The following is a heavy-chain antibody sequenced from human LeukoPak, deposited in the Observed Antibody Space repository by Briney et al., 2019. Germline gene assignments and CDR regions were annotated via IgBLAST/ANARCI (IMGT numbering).Heavy chain of an antibody. CDR1: GGSINSGDYY. V-gene: IGHV4-30-4*08. J-gene: IGHJ5*02. CDR3: ARTSLGGAWFDP. CDR2: IYYNGST. Sequence: SETLSLTCTVSGGSINSGDYYWSWIRQPPGKGLEWIGYIYYNGSTYYNPSLKSRVTISVDTSKNQFSLKLSSVTAADTAVYYCARTSLGGAWFDPWGQGTLVTGSS. D-gene: IGHD3-10*01.